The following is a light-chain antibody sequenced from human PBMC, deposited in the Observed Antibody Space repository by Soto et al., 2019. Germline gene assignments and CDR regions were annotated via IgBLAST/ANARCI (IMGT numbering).Light chain of an antibody. Sequence: DLQMTQSPSSLSASVGDRVTITCRASQSISSYLNWYQQKPGKAPKLLIYAASSLQSGVPSRFSGSGSGTDFTLTISSLQPEDFATYYCQQSYSTPLLGQGTKLEIK. V-gene: IGKV1-39*01. CDR3: QQSYSTPL. CDR2: AAS. CDR1: QSISSY. J-gene: IGKJ2*01.